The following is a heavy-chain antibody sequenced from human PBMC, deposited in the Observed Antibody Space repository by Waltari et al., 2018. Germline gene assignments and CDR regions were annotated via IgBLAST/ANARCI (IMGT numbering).Heavy chain of an antibody. V-gene: IGHV1-8*02. CDR1: GYTFTDYY. D-gene: IGHD2-15*01. CDR3: ARRGVGFDY. J-gene: IGHJ4*02. Sequence: VQLVQSGAEVKKPGATVKISCKASGYTFTDYYMHWVQQAPGKGLEWMGWMNPNSGNTGYAQKFQGRVTMTRNTSISTAYMELSSLRSEDTAVYYCARRGVGFDYWGQGTLVTVSS. CDR2: MNPNSGNT.